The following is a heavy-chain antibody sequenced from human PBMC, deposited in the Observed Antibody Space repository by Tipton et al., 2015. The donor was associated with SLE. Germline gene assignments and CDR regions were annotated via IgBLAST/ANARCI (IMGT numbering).Heavy chain of an antibody. J-gene: IGHJ4*02. CDR2: IYHSGST. CDR1: GYSISSGYY. V-gene: IGHV4-38-2*01. D-gene: IGHD6-19*01. Sequence: TLSLTCAVYGYSISSGYYWGWIRQPPGKGLEWIGSIYHSGSTNYNPSLKSRVTISVDTSKNQFSLKLSSVTAADTAVYYCARVSKWLVSFFDYWGQGTLVTVSS. CDR3: ARVSKWLVSFFDY.